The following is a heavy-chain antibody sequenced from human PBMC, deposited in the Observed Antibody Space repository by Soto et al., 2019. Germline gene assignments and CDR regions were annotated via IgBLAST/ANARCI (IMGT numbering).Heavy chain of an antibody. J-gene: IGHJ4*02. CDR2: IYYSGST. V-gene: IGHV4-59*01. Sequence: QVQLQESGPGLVKPSETLSLTCTVSGGSIRSYYWSWIRQPPGKGLEWIGYIYYSGSTNYNPSLKSRVTISVDTSKNQFSLKLSSVTAADTAVYYCARAHYDSSGYYSWGQGTLVTVSS. CDR3: ARAHYDSSGYYS. CDR1: GGSIRSYY. D-gene: IGHD3-22*01.